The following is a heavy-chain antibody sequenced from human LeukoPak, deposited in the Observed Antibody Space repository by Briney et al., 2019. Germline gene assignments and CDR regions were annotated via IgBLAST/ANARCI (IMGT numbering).Heavy chain of an antibody. D-gene: IGHD6-6*01. J-gene: IGHJ5*02. CDR2: ISYDGSNK. Sequence: PGGSLRLSRAASGFTFSSYAMHWVRQAPGKGLEWVAVISYDGSNKYYADSVKGRFTISRDNSKNTLYLQMNSLRAEDTAVYYCARGSYSSSSAGDNWFDPWGQGTLVTVSS. CDR1: GFTFSSYA. CDR3: ARGSYSSSSAGDNWFDP. V-gene: IGHV3-30-3*01.